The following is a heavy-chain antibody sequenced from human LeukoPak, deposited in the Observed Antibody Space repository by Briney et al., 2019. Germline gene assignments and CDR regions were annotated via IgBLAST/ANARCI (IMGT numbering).Heavy chain of an antibody. D-gene: IGHD6-13*01. J-gene: IGHJ4*02. CDR3: ARATSIAAAGTWC. CDR1: GFTFSSYS. V-gene: IGHV3-48*01. Sequence: PGGSLRLSCAASGFTFSSYSMNWVRQALGKGLEWVSYISSSSSTIYYADSVKGRFTISRDNSKNTLYLQMNSLRAEDTALYYCARATSIAAAGTWCWGQGTLVTVSS. CDR2: ISSSSSTI.